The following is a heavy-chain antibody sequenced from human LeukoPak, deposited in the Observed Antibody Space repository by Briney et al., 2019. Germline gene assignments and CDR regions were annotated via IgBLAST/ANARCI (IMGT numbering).Heavy chain of an antibody. J-gene: IGHJ4*02. D-gene: IGHD3-3*01. CDR2: IIPVFGTA. CDR1: GGTFSSYT. Sequence: GASVKVSCKASGGTFSSYTINWVRQAPGQGLEWMGGIIPVFGTANYVQKFQGRVTITTDESTSTAYMELSSLRSEDTAVYYCARWVQYYDFWSGSTDWGQGTLVTVSS. CDR3: ARWVQYYDFWSGSTD. V-gene: IGHV1-69*05.